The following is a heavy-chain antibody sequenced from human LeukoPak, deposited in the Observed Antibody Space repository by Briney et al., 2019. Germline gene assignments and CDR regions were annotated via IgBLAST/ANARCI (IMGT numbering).Heavy chain of an antibody. CDR1: GDSITSDY. J-gene: IGHJ4*02. CDR3: ARLDCISNTCYNY. Sequence: PSETLSLTCNVSGDSITSDYWSWIRQSPGKGLEWIGYINYGGNSDYNPSLNSRVTISVNRSKKQVSLEMRSMTAADTAVYYCARLDCISNTCYNYWAPGALVTVSS. V-gene: IGHV4-59*08. D-gene: IGHD3-10*01. CDR2: INYGGNS.